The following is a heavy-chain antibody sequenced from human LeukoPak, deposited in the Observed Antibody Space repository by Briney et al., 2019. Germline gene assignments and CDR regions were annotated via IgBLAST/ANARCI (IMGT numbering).Heavy chain of an antibody. D-gene: IGHD3-22*01. CDR1: GFTFDDYA. Sequence: GGSLRLSCAASGFTFDDYAMHWVRQAPGKGLEWVSGISWNSGSIGYADSVKGRFTISRDNAKNSLYLQMNSLRAEDTALYYCAKDIGAYDSSPLDYWGQGTLVTVSS. V-gene: IGHV3-9*01. CDR2: ISWNSGSI. J-gene: IGHJ4*02. CDR3: AKDIGAYDSSPLDY.